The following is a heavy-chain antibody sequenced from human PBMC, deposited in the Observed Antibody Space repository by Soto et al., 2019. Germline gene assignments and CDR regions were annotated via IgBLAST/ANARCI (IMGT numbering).Heavy chain of an antibody. V-gene: IGHV4-4*02. CDR3: ASLSIAAAGTGGGDY. D-gene: IGHD6-13*01. Sequence: QVQLQESGPGLVKPSGTLSLTCAVSGGSISSSNWWSWVRQPPGKGLEWIGEIYHSGSTNYNPSLKSRVTISVDKSKNPFSLKLSSVTATDTAVYYCASLSIAAAGTGGGDYWGQGTLVTVSS. J-gene: IGHJ4*02. CDR2: IYHSGST. CDR1: GGSISSSNW.